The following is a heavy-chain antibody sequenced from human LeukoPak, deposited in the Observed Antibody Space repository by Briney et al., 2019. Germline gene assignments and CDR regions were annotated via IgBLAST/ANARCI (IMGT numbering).Heavy chain of an antibody. D-gene: IGHD2-15*01. CDR2: IDPSDSYT. J-gene: IGHJ4*02. CDR3: ARSPRSSNYFDY. V-gene: IGHV5-10-1*01. Sequence: GGSLKISCTGSGYRFTSFWINWVRQMPGKGLEWMGRIDPSDSYTNYSPSCQGHVTISADKSISTAYLQWSSLKASDTAMYFCARSPRSSNYFDYWGQGTLVTVSS. CDR1: GYRFTSFW.